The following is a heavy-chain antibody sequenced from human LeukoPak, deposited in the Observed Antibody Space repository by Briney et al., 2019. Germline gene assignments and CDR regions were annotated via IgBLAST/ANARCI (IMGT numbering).Heavy chain of an antibody. CDR2: ISYDGSNK. D-gene: IGHD5-12*01. V-gene: IGHV3-30*18. CDR3: AKQLVATITGYYFDY. J-gene: IGHJ4*02. CDR1: GFTFSSYG. Sequence: GGXXRLSCAASGFTFSSYGMHWVRQAPGKGLEGGAVISYDGSNKYYADSVKGRFTISRDNSKNTLYLQMNSLRAEDTAVYYCAKQLVATITGYYFDYWGQGTLVTVSS.